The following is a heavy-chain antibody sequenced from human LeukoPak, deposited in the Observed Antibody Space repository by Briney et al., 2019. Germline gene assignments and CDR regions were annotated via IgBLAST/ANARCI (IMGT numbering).Heavy chain of an antibody. CDR2: IYYSGST. D-gene: IGHD3-9*01. J-gene: IGHJ5*02. CDR3: ARASGFYKAAALDP. Sequence: SQTLSLTCTVSGGSISSGGYYWSWIRQHPGKGLEWIGYIYYSGSTYYNPSLKSRVTISVDTSKNQFSLKLSSVTAADTAVYYCARASGFYKAAALDPWGQGTLVTVSS. CDR1: GGSISSGGYY. V-gene: IGHV4-31*03.